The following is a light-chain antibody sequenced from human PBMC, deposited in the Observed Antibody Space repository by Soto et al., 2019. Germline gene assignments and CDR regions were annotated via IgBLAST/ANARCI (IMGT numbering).Light chain of an antibody. Sequence: QSVLTQPPSVSEAPGQRVTISCTESSSNIGAGYDVHWYQQLPGTAPKLLIYGNSNRPSGVPDRFSGSKSGTSASLAITGLQAEDEADYYCQSYDSSLSGWVFGGGTQLTVL. J-gene: IGLJ3*02. CDR2: GNS. CDR1: SSNIGAGYD. CDR3: QSYDSSLSGWV. V-gene: IGLV1-40*01.